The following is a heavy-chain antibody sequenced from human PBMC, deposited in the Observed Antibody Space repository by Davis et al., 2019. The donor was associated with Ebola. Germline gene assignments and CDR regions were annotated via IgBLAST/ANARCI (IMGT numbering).Heavy chain of an antibody. CDR3: AHRAAAGYHFDY. D-gene: IGHD6-13*01. CDR1: GLSLSTSGVG. J-gene: IGHJ4*02. V-gene: IGHV2-5*02. CDR2: IYWDDDK. Sequence: SGPTLVKPTQTLTLTCTFSGLSLSTSGVGVGWIRQPPGKALEWLALIYWDDDKRYSPSLKSRLTITKDTSRNQVVLTLTNMDPVDTATYYCAHRAAAGYHFDYWGQGTLVTVSS.